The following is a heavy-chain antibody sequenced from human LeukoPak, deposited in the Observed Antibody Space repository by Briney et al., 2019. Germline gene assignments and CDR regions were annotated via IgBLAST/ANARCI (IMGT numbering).Heavy chain of an antibody. J-gene: IGHJ4*02. V-gene: IGHV1-2*02. CDR1: GYTLSELS. D-gene: IGHD1-1*01. CDR3: ARDESPSNWDY. CDR2: INPNSGGT. Sequence: ASVKVSCKVSGYTLSELSMHWVRQAPGQGLEWMGWINPNSGGTNYAQKFQGRVTMTRDTSISTAYMELSRLRSDDTAVYYCARDESPSNWDYWGQGTLVTVSS.